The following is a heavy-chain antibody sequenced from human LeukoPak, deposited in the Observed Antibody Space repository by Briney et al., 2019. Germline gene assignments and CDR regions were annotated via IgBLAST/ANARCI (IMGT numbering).Heavy chain of an antibody. J-gene: IGHJ4*02. Sequence: GRSLRLSCAASGFTFSSYAMSWVRQAPGKGLEWISVISGSGGSTSYADSVKGRFTISRDNSKNTLYLQMNSLRAEDTAVYYCAKHGFAGISAAGDYWGQGTLVTVSS. CDR1: GFTFSSYA. CDR2: ISGSGGST. D-gene: IGHD6-13*01. V-gene: IGHV3-23*01. CDR3: AKHGFAGISAAGDY.